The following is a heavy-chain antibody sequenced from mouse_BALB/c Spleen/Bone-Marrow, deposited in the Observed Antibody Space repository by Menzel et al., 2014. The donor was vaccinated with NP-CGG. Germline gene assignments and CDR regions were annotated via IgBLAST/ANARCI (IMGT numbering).Heavy chain of an antibody. CDR2: TDPANGNT. CDR1: GFNIKDTY. V-gene: IGHV14-3*02. CDR3: ARWEYYAMDY. D-gene: IGHD4-1*01. J-gene: IGHJ4*01. Sequence: EVKLVESGAELVKPGASVKLSCTASGFNIKDTYMHWVKQRPEQGLEWIGRTDPANGNTTYDPKFQGKATITADTSSNTAYLQLSSLTSEDTAVYYCARWEYYAMDYWGQGTSVTVSS.